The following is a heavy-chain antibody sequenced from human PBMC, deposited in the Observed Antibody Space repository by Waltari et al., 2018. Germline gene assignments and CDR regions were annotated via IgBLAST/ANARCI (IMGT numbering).Heavy chain of an antibody. CDR1: GGSISSSSYY. CDR3: ARGFGSATTSRFDP. D-gene: IGHD5-12*01. J-gene: IGHJ5*02. Sequence: QLQLQESGPGLVKPPETLSLTCTVSGGSISSSSYYWGWIRQPPEKGLEWVASMDYSGRTDYNPSVKSRVTISVDTSKNQFSLEVRSVTAADTAVYYCARGFGSATTSRFDPWGQGIVVTVSS. CDR2: MDYSGRT. V-gene: IGHV4-39*07.